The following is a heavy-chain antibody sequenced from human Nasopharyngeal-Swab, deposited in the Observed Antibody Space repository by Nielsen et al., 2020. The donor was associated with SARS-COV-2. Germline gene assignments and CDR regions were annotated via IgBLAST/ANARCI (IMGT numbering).Heavy chain of an antibody. CDR2: TRMRAYAGTT. D-gene: IGHD3-10*01. J-gene: IGHJ6*02. CDR3: AREKGYQVLLDYYYHGLDV. V-gene: IGHV3-49*04. CDR1: GFSFVDYH. Sequence: GESLKISCSASGFSFVDYHISWVRQAPGKGLEWVGFTRMRAYAGTTEYAASVKGRFTISRDDSKRIAYLQMNSLRGDDTAVYYCAREKGYQVLLDYYYHGLDVWGHGTAVTVSS.